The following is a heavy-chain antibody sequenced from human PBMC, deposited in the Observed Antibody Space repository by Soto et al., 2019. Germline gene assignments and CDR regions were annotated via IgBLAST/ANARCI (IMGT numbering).Heavy chain of an antibody. J-gene: IGHJ4*02. CDR1: GDTFSFYS. CDR2: VNPILSLS. CDR3: ATSYGSGYRAFDY. Sequence: QVQLVQSGAEVKRPGSSVKVSCKASGDTFSFYSINWVRQATGLGLEWMGRVNPILSLSNYAQRFQGRVTMTGDKSTSTAYMVISRLRSEDTAIYYCATSYGSGYRAFDYWGQGAQFIVSS. D-gene: IGHD3-10*01. V-gene: IGHV1-69*02.